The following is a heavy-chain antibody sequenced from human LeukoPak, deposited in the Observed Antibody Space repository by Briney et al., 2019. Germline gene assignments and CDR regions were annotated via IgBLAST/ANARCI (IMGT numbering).Heavy chain of an antibody. J-gene: IGHJ4*02. V-gene: IGHV4-59*11. CDR1: GGSISSHY. Sequence: SETLSLTCTVSGGSISSHYWSWIRQPPGKGLEWIGYIYYGGSTNYNPSLKSRVTISVDTSKNQFSLKLSSVTAADTAVYYCARGLMMAVAGRGEFHYWGQGTLVTVSS. D-gene: IGHD6-13*01. CDR2: IYYGGST. CDR3: ARGLMMAVAGRGEFHY.